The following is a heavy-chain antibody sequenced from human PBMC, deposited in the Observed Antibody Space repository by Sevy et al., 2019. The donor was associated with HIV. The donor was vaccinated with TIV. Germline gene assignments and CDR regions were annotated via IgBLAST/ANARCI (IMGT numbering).Heavy chain of an antibody. V-gene: IGHV3-23*01. Sequence: GGSLRLSCAASGFTFSSYAMSWVRQAPGKGLEWVSAISGSGGSTYYADSVKGRFTISRGNSKNTLYLQMNSLRAEDTAVYYCAKAFLVVVPAAARYYYYGMDVWGQGTTVTVSS. D-gene: IGHD2-2*01. J-gene: IGHJ6*02. CDR2: ISGSGGST. CDR3: AKAFLVVVPAAARYYYYGMDV. CDR1: GFTFSSYA.